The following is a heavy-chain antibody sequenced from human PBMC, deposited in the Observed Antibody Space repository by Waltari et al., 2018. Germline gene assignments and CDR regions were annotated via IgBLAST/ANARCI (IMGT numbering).Heavy chain of an antibody. Sequence: QVQLVQSGAEVKKPGSSVKVSCKASGGPFSSSAISWVRKAPGQGLEWMGGIIPIFGTANYAQKFQGRVTITADESTSTAYMELSSLRSEDTAVYYCAREEVQSSGYARIYYFDYWGQGTLVTVSS. V-gene: IGHV1-69*01. J-gene: IGHJ4*02. D-gene: IGHD3-22*01. CDR3: AREEVQSSGYARIYYFDY. CDR1: GGPFSSSA. CDR2: IIPIFGTA.